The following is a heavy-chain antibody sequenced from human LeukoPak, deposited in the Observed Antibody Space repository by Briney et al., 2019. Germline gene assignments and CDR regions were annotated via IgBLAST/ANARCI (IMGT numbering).Heavy chain of an antibody. D-gene: IGHD2-2*01. CDR1: GFTFGSFG. Sequence: GGSLRLSCAASGFTFGSFGMNWVRQAPGKGLEWVSSISTRSSYIYYADSVKGRFTVSRDNAKSSLYLQMNSLRAEDTAVYFCARDYLYAFDYWGQGTLVTVSS. CDR3: ARDYLYAFDY. V-gene: IGHV3-21*01. J-gene: IGHJ4*02. CDR2: ISTRSSYI.